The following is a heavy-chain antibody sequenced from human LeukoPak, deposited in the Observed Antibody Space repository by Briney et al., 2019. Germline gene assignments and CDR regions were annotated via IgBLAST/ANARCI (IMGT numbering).Heavy chain of an antibody. CDR2: IRSKAYGGTT. CDR1: GFTFGDYA. V-gene: IGHV3-49*04. Sequence: PGGSLRLSCTASGFTFGDYAMSWVRQAPGKGLEWVGFIRSKAYGGTTEYAACVKGRFTISRDDSKSIAYLQMNSLKTEDTAVYYCTRDEELRYFDWLFNFDYWGQGTLVTVSS. CDR3: TRDEELRYFDWLFNFDY. J-gene: IGHJ4*02. D-gene: IGHD3-9*01.